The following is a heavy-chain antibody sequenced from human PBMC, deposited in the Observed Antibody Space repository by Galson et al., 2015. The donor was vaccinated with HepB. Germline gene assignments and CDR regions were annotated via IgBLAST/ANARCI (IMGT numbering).Heavy chain of an antibody. J-gene: IGHJ4*02. CDR1: GFTFSGSA. CDR2: IRSKATNYAA. CDR3: VRSGDFSGYSSR. Sequence: SLRLSCAASGFTFSGSAIHWVRRASGRGPEWIGHIRSKATNYAALYVPSLKGRFTIYRDDSKNMAYLHMRSLKTDDTAVYYCVRSGDFSGYSSRWGQGTLVTVSS. D-gene: IGHD6-13*01. V-gene: IGHV3-73*01.